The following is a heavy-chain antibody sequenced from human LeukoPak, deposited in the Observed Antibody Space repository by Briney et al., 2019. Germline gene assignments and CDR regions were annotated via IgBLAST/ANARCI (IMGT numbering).Heavy chain of an antibody. CDR3: ARDLGIAVAAIGYYYYMDV. CDR2: IIPIFGTA. CDR1: GGTFSSYA. Sequence: ASVKVSCKASGGTFSSYAISWVRQAPGQGLEWMGRIIPIFGTANYAQKFQGRVTITTDESTSTAYMELSSLRSEDTAVYYCARDLGIAVAAIGYYYYMDVWGKGTTVTASS. V-gene: IGHV1-69*05. J-gene: IGHJ6*03. D-gene: IGHD6-19*01.